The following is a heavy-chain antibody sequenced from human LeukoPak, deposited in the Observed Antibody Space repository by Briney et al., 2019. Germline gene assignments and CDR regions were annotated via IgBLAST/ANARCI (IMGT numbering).Heavy chain of an antibody. CDR2: IKQDGSEK. CDR1: GFTFSR. CDR3: ARGGYGHGFDI. D-gene: IGHD5-12*01. Sequence: PGGSLRLSCAVSGFTFSRMSWVRQAPGKGLEWVANIKQDGSEKYYVDSVKGRFTISRDNAKNTVFLQMNSLRVEDTAVYYCARGGYGHGFDIWGQGTTVTVSS. J-gene: IGHJ3*02. V-gene: IGHV3-7*01.